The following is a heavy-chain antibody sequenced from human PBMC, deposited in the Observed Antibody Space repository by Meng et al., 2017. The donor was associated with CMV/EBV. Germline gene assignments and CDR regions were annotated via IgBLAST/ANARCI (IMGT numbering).Heavy chain of an antibody. J-gene: IGHJ4*03. Sequence: GGSLRLSCAASGFTFSSYAMSWVRQAPGKGLEWVSAISGSGGSTYYADSVKGRFTISRDNSKNTLYLQMNSLRAEDTAVYYCAKVLLRFLELLSPNFDYWGQGTTVTVSS. CDR1: GFTFSSYA. CDR2: ISGSGGST. V-gene: IGHV3-23*01. CDR3: AKVLLRFLELLSPNFDY. D-gene: IGHD3-3*01.